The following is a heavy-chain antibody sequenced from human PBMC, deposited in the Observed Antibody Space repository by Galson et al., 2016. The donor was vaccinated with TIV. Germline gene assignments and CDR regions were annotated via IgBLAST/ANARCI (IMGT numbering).Heavy chain of an antibody. CDR1: GGSLSIFY. V-gene: IGHV3-20*04. J-gene: IGHJ3*02. Sequence: ETLSLTCTVSGGSLSIFYWSWIRQSPGKGLEWVSDINWNGAATGYADSVQGRFTISRDNAKKSVHLQMNSLRVEDTAFYYCARITVGGIWNAIDIWGQGTMVSVSP. CDR3: ARITVGGIWNAIDI. CDR2: INWNGAAT. D-gene: IGHD3-3*01.